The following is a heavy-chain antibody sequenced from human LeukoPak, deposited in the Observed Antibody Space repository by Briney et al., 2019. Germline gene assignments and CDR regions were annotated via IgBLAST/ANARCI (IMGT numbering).Heavy chain of an antibody. CDR1: GFTFSSYW. J-gene: IGHJ6*02. Sequence: GGSLRLSCAASGFTFSSYWMSWVRQAPGKGLEWVANIKHDGSEKYYVDSVKGRFTISRDNAKNSLYLQMNSLRAEDTAVYYCARDPYSSGWPSYYYYGMDVWGQGTTVTVSS. CDR2: IKHDGSEK. V-gene: IGHV3-7*01. CDR3: ARDPYSSGWPSYYYYGMDV. D-gene: IGHD6-19*01.